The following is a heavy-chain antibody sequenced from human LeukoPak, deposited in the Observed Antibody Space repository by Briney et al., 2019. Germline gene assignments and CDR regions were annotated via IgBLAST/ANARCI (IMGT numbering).Heavy chain of an antibody. CDR3: ARGTYGSSWQLEHFDY. CDR1: GGSISSYY. Sequence: SETLSLTCTVSGGSISSYYWSWIRQPPGKGLEWIGYIYYSGSTNYNPSLKSRVTISVDTSKNQFSLKLSSLTAADTAVYYCARGTYGSSWQLEHFDYWGQGTLLTVSS. V-gene: IGHV4-59*01. J-gene: IGHJ4*02. CDR2: IYYSGST. D-gene: IGHD6-13*01.